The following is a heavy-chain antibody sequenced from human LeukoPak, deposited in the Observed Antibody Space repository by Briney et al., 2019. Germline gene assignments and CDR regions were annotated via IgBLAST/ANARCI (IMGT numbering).Heavy chain of an antibody. CDR2: IWYDGSNK. Sequence: QPGGSLRLSCAASGFPFSSYGMHWVRQAPGKGLEWVAVIWYDGSNKYYADSVKGRFTISRDNSKNTLYLQMNSLRAEDTAVYYCARAPSEVYCTNGVCFSYYYYYMDVWGKGTTVTVSS. D-gene: IGHD2-8*01. CDR1: GFPFSSYG. V-gene: IGHV3-33*01. CDR3: ARAPSEVYCTNGVCFSYYYYYMDV. J-gene: IGHJ6*03.